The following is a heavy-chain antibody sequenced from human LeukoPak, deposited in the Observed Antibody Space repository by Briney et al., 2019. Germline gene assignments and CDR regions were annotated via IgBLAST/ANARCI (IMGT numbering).Heavy chain of an antibody. J-gene: IGHJ5*02. CDR1: GFTFSSYG. CDR2: ILYDGTDQ. D-gene: IGHD7-27*01. V-gene: IGHV3-33*01. CDR3: ARDSGPLDT. Sequence: GESLRLSCATSGFTFSSYGLHWVRQAPGKGLEWVTVILYDGTDQYYPDSVKGRFTISRDDSKNTLYLEMNSLRAEDTAVYYCARDSGPLDTWGQGTLVTVSS.